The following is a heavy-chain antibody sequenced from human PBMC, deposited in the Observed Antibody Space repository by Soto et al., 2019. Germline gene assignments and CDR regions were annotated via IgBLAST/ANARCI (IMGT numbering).Heavy chain of an antibody. D-gene: IGHD1-26*01. V-gene: IGHV3-53*02. CDR3: GKGEGFILDV. Sequence: EVPVLATGGGLIQPGGSLRLSCAASGFTVNSNYMSWVRQAPGEGLQWVSITNTGGTTYYADSVKGRFTVSRDNSKHTRKLKRHSLRADETAVYYCGKGEGFILDVWGQGRTV. CDR1: GFTVNSNY. CDR2: TNTGGTT. J-gene: IGHJ6*02.